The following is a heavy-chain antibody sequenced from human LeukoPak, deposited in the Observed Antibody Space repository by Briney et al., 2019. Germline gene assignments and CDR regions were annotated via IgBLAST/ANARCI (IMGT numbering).Heavy chain of an antibody. Sequence: GGSLRLSCAASGFTVSNNFMSWVRQPPGKGLEWVSVVHDGGSTYYADSVQGRFTISRDNAKNSLYLQMNSLRVEDTAVYYCARPSYNSGSFFDYWGQGSLVTVS. V-gene: IGHV3-53*01. CDR3: ARPSYNSGSFFDY. CDR1: GFTVSNNF. CDR2: VHDGGST. J-gene: IGHJ4*02. D-gene: IGHD3-10*01.